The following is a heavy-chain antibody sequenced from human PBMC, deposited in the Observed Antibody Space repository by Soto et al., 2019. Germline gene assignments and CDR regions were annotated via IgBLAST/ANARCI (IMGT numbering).Heavy chain of an antibody. CDR1: GFTFSSYG. V-gene: IGHV3-33*01. D-gene: IGHD6-13*01. CDR3: ARDERYSSSWYDY. CDR2: IWYDGSNK. Sequence: GGSLRLSCAASGFTFSSYGMHWVRQAPGKGLEWVAVIWYDGSNKYYADSVKGRFTISRDNSKNTLYLQMNSLRAEDTAVYYCARDERYSSSWYDYWGQGTLVTVSS. J-gene: IGHJ4*02.